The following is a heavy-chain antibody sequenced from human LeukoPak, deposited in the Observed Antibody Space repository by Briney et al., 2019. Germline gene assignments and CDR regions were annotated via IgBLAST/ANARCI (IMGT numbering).Heavy chain of an antibody. J-gene: IGHJ2*01. V-gene: IGHV3-7*01. CDR1: EFSFSNFW. Sequence: GGSLRLSCSASEFSFSNFWMSWVRQAPGKGPGWVANIKQDGSEKYYVDSVKGRFTISRDNAETSLHLQMNSLRAEDTAVYYCARGGNHGDYWYFDLWGRGTLATVSS. D-gene: IGHD4-17*01. CDR2: IKQDGSEK. CDR3: ARGGNHGDYWYFDL.